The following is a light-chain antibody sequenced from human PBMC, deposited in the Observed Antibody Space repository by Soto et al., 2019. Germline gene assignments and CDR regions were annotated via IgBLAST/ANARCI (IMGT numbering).Light chain of an antibody. CDR2: EVS. CDR1: SSDVGGYNY. J-gene: IGLJ2*01. CDR3: NEYSSSSTLV. Sequence: QSALTQPASVSGSPGQSITISCTGTSSDVGGYNYVSWYQHHPGKAPKLMIYEVSDRPSGVSSRFSGSKSVNTASLTISGLQAEDEADYYCNEYSSSSTLVFGGGTKLTVL. V-gene: IGLV2-14*01.